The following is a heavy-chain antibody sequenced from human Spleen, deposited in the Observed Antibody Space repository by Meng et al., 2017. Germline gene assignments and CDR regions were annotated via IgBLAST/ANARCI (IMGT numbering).Heavy chain of an antibody. CDR2: ISYSGDST. V-gene: IGHV3-23*01. Sequence: GESLKISCAASGFTFSSYAMSWVRQAPGKGLEWVSGISYSGDSTYYADSVKGRFTVSRDNSKNTLYLQMNSLRAEDTAVYYCANGGDLKLDYWGQGTLVTVSS. D-gene: IGHD4-17*01. J-gene: IGHJ4*02. CDR1: GFTFSSYA. CDR3: ANGGDLKLDY.